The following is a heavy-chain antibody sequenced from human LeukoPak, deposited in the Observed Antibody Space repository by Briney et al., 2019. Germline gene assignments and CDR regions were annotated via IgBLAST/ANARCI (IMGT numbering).Heavy chain of an antibody. CDR1: GGSISSYY. J-gene: IGHJ4*02. CDR2: IYYSGST. CDR3: ARGIAIDY. Sequence: SETLSLTCTVSGGSISSYYWSWIRQPPGKGLEWIGYIYYSGSTNYNPSLKSRVTISVDTSKNQFSLKLSSVTAADTAAYYCARGIAIDYWGQGTLVTVSS. V-gene: IGHV4-59*12. D-gene: IGHD1-26*01.